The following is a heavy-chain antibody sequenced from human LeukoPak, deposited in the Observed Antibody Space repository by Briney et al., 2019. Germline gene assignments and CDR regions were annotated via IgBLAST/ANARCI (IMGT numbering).Heavy chain of an antibody. J-gene: IGHJ6*02. Sequence: SETLPLTCTVSGGSISSSIYYWGWIRQPPGKGLEWIGSIYYNANTYYNPSLKSRITISVDTSKNQFSLRLSSVTAADTAVYYCARVGATPRYYNYYGMDVWGQGTMVTVSS. CDR1: GGSISSSIYY. CDR3: ARVGATPRYYNYYGMDV. D-gene: IGHD1-26*01. CDR2: IYYNANT. V-gene: IGHV4-39*07.